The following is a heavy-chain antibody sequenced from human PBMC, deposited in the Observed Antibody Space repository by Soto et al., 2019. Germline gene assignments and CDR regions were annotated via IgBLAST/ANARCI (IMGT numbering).Heavy chain of an antibody. V-gene: IGHV4-30-2*01. CDR1: GGSISSGGYS. D-gene: IGHD2-2*01. CDR3: ARVPDR. CDR2: IYHSGST. J-gene: IGHJ5*02. Sequence: LSLTCAVSGGSISSGGYSLTWIRQPPGKGLEWIGYIYHSGSTYYNPSLKSRVTISVDRSKNQFSLKLSSVTAADTAVYYCARVPDRWGQGTLVNVSS.